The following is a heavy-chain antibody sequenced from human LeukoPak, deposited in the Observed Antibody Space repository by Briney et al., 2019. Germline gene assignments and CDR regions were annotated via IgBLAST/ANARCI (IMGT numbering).Heavy chain of an antibody. CDR2: IYYSGST. J-gene: IGHJ6*03. V-gene: IGHV4-39*07. Sequence: SETLSLTCTVSGGSIRSTSYYWGWIRQPPGKGLEWIGSIYYSGSTYYNPSLKSRVTISVDTSKNQFSLKLSSVTAADTAVYYCARVRGSGKYYYYYMDVWGKGTTVTISS. D-gene: IGHD3-10*01. CDR1: GGSIRSTSYY. CDR3: ARVRGSGKYYYYYMDV.